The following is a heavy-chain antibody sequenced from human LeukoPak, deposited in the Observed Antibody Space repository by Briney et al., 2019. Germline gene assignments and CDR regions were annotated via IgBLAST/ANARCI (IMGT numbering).Heavy chain of an antibody. CDR1: GFTFSDAW. Sequence: PGGSLRLSCVGSGFTFSDAWMSWDRQAPGKGLEWVGRIKSKSDGGTIDYAAPVKGRFTISRDDSRNTLCLQMNSLKTEDTAVYYCTTRRQDGWWGQGTLVTVS. CDR2: IKSKSDGGTI. J-gene: IGHJ4*02. CDR3: TTRRQDGW. V-gene: IGHV3-15*01. D-gene: IGHD2-15*01.